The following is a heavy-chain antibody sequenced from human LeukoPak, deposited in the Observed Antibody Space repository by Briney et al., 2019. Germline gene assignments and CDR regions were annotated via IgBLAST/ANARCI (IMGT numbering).Heavy chain of an antibody. Sequence: PGGSLRLSCAASGFTFSSYAMSWVRQAPGKGLEWVANIKQDGSEKYYVDSVEGRFSISRDNAKNSLYLQMNSLRVEDTAVYYCAVLRGNNYWGQGTLVTVSS. D-gene: IGHD3-10*01. V-gene: IGHV3-7*01. CDR3: AVLRGNNY. CDR2: IKQDGSEK. CDR1: GFTFSSYA. J-gene: IGHJ4*02.